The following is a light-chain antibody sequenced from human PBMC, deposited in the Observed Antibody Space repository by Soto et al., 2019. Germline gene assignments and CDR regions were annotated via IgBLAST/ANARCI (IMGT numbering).Light chain of an antibody. J-gene: IGLJ1*01. V-gene: IGLV2-8*01. CDR3: SSYAGSNNLPYV. Sequence: QSVLTQPPSPSGSPGQSVTISCPGNSSDVCGYNYVSWYQQHPGKAPKLMIYEVSKRPSGVPDRFSGSKSGNTASLTVSGLQAEDEADYYCSSYAGSNNLPYVFGTGTKVTVL. CDR2: EVS. CDR1: SSDVCGYNY.